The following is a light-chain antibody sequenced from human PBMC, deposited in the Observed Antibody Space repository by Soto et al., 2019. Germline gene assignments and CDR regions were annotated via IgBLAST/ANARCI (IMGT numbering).Light chain of an antibody. CDR2: GVS. V-gene: IGKV3-20*01. Sequence: EIVLTQSPGTPSLSPGERATLSCRASQSVSSNYLAWYQQKPGQAPRLLISGVSSRATGIPDRFSGSGSGTDFTLTISSLEPEDIAVYDCQQYGSPPRTFGQGTKVDIK. CDR1: QSVSSNY. J-gene: IGKJ1*01. CDR3: QQYGSPPRT.